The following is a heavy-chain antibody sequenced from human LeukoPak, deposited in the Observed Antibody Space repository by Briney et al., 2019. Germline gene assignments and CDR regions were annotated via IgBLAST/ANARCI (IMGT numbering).Heavy chain of an antibody. CDR3: AKAAIPDYYYDSSGPWLIDY. Sequence: GGSLRLSCAASGFTFSSYAMSWVRQAPGKGLEWVSAISGSGGSTYYADSVKGRFTISRDNSKNTQYLQMNSLRAEDTAVYYCAKAAIPDYYYDSSGPWLIDYWGQGTLVTVSS. D-gene: IGHD3-22*01. J-gene: IGHJ4*02. CDR1: GFTFSSYA. V-gene: IGHV3-23*01. CDR2: ISGSGGST.